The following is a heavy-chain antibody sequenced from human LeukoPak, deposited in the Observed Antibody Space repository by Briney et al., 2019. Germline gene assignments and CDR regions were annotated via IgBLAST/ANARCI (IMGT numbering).Heavy chain of an antibody. CDR2: INAGNGNT. CDR1: GYTFTSYA. Sequence: ASVKVSCKASGYTFTSYAMHWVRQAPGQGLEWMGWINAGNGNTKYSQKFQGRVTITRDTSASTAYMELSSLKSEDTAVYYCARDRRGYSYGFFDYWGQGTLVTVSS. V-gene: IGHV1-3*01. D-gene: IGHD5-18*01. J-gene: IGHJ4*02. CDR3: ARDRRGYSYGFFDY.